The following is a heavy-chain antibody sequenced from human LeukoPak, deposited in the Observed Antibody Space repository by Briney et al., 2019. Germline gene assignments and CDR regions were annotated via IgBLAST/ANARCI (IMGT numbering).Heavy chain of an antibody. Sequence: GGSLRLSCAASGFTFNNAWMSWVRQAPGKGLEWVAFIRYDGSNKYYADSVQGRFTISRDNSKNTLYLQMNSLRPEDTAVYYCAKDRVYSSSFYCFDYWGQGTLVTVSS. CDR3: AKDRVYSSSFYCFDY. CDR1: GFTFNNAW. V-gene: IGHV3-30*02. CDR2: IRYDGSNK. D-gene: IGHD6-13*01. J-gene: IGHJ4*02.